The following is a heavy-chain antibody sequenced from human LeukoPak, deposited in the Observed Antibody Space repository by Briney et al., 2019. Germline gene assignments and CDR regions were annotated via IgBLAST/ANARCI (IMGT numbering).Heavy chain of an antibody. CDR3: AKSVAGPPYYYYYDMDV. J-gene: IGHJ6*03. CDR2: IRYDGSNK. Sequence: GGSLRLSCAASGFTFSSYGMHWVRQAPGKGLEWVAFIRYDGSNKYYADSVKGRFTISRDNSKNTLYLQMNSLRAEDTAVYYCAKSVAGPPYYYYYDMDVWGKGTTVTVSS. CDR1: GFTFSSYG. D-gene: IGHD6-19*01. V-gene: IGHV3-30*02.